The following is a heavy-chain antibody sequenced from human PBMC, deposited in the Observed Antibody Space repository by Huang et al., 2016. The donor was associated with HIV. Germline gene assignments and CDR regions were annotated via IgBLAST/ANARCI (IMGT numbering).Heavy chain of an antibody. Sequence: QVQLVESGGGVVQPGRSLRLSCAASGITFRSNGMYWVRQAPGKGREWEAVISYEGSNKYYADSGKGRFTISRDNSKNTLYVQMNSLRAEDTAVYYCATSTAGNAFDIWGQGTMVTVSS. D-gene: IGHD6-13*01. J-gene: IGHJ3*02. CDR1: GITFRSNG. CDR3: ATSTAGNAFDI. CDR2: ISYEGSNK. V-gene: IGHV3-30*03.